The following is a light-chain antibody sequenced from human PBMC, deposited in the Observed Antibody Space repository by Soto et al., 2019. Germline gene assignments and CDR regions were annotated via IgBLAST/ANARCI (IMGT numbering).Light chain of an antibody. J-gene: IGLJ1*01. V-gene: IGLV1-40*01. CDR2: GNS. Sequence: QSVLTQPPSVSGAPGQRVTISCTGSSSNIGAGYDVHWYQQLPGTAPKLLIYGNSNRPSGVPDRFSGSKSGTSASLAITGLQAEDEADYYCQSYDSSLRGFRVFGTGTKPTVL. CDR1: SSNIGAGYD. CDR3: QSYDSSLRGFRV.